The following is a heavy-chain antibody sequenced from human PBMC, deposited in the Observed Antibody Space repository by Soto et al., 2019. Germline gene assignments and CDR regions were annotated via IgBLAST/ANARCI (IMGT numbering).Heavy chain of an antibody. J-gene: IGHJ3*02. V-gene: IGHV4-39*01. Sequence: SETLSLTCTVSGGSISSSSYYWGWVRQPPGKGLEWIGSIYNSGSIYYNPSLNSRVTISVDTSKNQFSLKLSSVTAADTAVYYCERHIRDLGAFDILGPGTMVTVSS. CDR2: IYNSGSI. CDR3: ERHIRDLGAFDI. D-gene: IGHD2-21*01. CDR1: GGSISSSSYY.